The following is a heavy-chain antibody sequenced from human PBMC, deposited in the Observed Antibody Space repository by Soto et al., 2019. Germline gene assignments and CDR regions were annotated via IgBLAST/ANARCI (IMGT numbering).Heavy chain of an antibody. CDR1: GGSISSGDYY. CDR2: IYYSGST. J-gene: IGHJ5*02. CDR3: ARETQVVAATGWWFDP. V-gene: IGHV4-30-4*01. D-gene: IGHD2-15*01. Sequence: QVQLQESGPGLVKPSQTLSLTCTVYGGSISSGDYYWSWIRQPPGKGLEWIGYIYYSGSTYYNPSLKSRVTISVDTSKKQFSLKLNCVTAADTAVYYCARETQVVAATGWWFDPWGQGTLVTVSS.